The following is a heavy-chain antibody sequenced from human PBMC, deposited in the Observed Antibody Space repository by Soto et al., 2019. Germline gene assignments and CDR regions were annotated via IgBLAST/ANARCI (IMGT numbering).Heavy chain of an antibody. CDR1: GGTFSSYT. CDR3: ARDHDTVADY. Sequence: QVQLVQSGAEVKKPGSSVKVSCKASGGTFSSYTISWVRQAPGQGLEWMGRIIPILGIANYAQKFQGRVTITADNTTSTAYKELSSLRSEDTAVYYCARDHDTVADYWGQGTLVTVSS. CDR2: IIPILGIA. J-gene: IGHJ4*02. D-gene: IGHD4-17*01. V-gene: IGHV1-69*08.